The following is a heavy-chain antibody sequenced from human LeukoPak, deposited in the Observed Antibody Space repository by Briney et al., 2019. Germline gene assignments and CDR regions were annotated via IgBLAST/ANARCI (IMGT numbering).Heavy chain of an antibody. CDR2: FDPEDGET. V-gene: IGHV1-24*01. CDR3: ATDLPTYYYDSSGYYGY. CDR1: GYTLTELS. D-gene: IGHD3-22*01. Sequence: GASVKVSCKVSGYTLTELSMHWVRQAPGKGHEWMGGFDPEDGETIYAQKFQGRVTMTEDTSTDTAYMELSSLRSEDTAVYYCATDLPTYYYDSSGYYGYWGQGTLVTVSS. J-gene: IGHJ4*02.